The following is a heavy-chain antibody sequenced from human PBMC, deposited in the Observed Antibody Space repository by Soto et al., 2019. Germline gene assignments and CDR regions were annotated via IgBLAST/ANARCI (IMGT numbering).Heavy chain of an antibody. J-gene: IGHJ6*02. CDR2: INPNGGDT. Sequence: ASVKVSCKASGYTFTYYHVHWVRQAPGQGLEWMGIINPNGGDTNYAQKFQERVTITRDMSTSTAYMELSSLRSEDTAVYYCAAKGTIPGYYQGMDVWGQGTTVTVSS. CDR3: AAKGTIPGYYQGMDV. D-gene: IGHD3-3*01. CDR1: GYTFTYYH. V-gene: IGHV1-46*01.